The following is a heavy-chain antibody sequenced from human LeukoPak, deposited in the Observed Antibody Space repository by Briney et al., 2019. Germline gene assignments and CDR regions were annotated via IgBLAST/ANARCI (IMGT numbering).Heavy chain of an antibody. CDR2: ISGSGGST. J-gene: IGHJ4*02. Sequence: TGGSLRLSCAASGFTFSTYAMSWVRQIPGKGLEWVSAISGSGGSTYYADSVKGRFTISRDNSKNTLYLQMNSLRAEDTAVYYCAKDSGWTWYGDYFYWGQGTLVTVSS. D-gene: IGHD4-17*01. CDR3: AKDSGWTWYGDYFY. CDR1: GFTFSTYA. V-gene: IGHV3-23*01.